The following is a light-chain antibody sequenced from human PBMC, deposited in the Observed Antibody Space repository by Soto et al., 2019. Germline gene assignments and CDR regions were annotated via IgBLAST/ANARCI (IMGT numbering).Light chain of an antibody. CDR1: SSDGGGYNY. V-gene: IGLV2-11*01. Sequence: QSALTQPRSVSGSPGQSVTISCTGTSSDGGGYNYVSWYQQHPGKAPKVMIYDVSERPSGVPDRFSGSKSGNTASLTISGLQAEDEADYYCCSYAGSPRDVLGTGTKLTVL. CDR3: CSYAGSPRDV. CDR2: DVS. J-gene: IGLJ1*01.